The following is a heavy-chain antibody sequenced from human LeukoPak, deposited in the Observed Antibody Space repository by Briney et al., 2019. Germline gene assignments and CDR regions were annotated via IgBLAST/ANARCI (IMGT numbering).Heavy chain of an antibody. Sequence: GGSLRLSCAASGFTFSSYAMSWVRQAPGKGLEWVSAISGRGGSTYYADSVKGRFTISRDNAKNSPYLQMNSLRAEDTAVYYCARDYCSGGSCYRTDPLDYWGQGTLVTVSS. CDR3: ARDYCSGGSCYRTDPLDY. V-gene: IGHV3-23*01. J-gene: IGHJ4*02. CDR2: ISGRGGST. CDR1: GFTFSSYA. D-gene: IGHD2-15*01.